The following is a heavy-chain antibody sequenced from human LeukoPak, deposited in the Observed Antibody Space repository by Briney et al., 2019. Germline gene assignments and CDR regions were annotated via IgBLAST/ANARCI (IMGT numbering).Heavy chain of an antibody. CDR1: GFTFSSYS. CDR2: ISSSSSYI. V-gene: IGHV3-21*01. J-gene: IGHJ4*02. CDR3: ARDLEYYYGSGSYYGH. Sequence: GGSLRLSCAASGFTFSSYSMNWVRQAPGKGLEWVSSISSSSSYIYYADSVKGRFTISRDNAKNSLYLQMNSLRAEDTAVYYCARDLEYYYGSGSYYGHWGQGTLVTVSS. D-gene: IGHD3-10*01.